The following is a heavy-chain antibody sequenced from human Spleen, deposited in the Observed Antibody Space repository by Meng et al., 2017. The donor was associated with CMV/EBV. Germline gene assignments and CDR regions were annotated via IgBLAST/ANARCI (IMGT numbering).Heavy chain of an antibody. J-gene: IGHJ4*02. CDR3: ARKPPPYCSSTICIDY. CDR1: GGSFRGYY. V-gene: IGHV4-34*01. CDR2: INHRGSA. D-gene: IGHD2-2*01. Sequence: YGGSFRGYYWGWIRQPPGKRLEWIEEINHRGSANCNPSLEGRVTISVDTSKNQFSLKLSAVTAADTAVYYCARKPPPYCSSTICIDYWGQGTLVTVSS.